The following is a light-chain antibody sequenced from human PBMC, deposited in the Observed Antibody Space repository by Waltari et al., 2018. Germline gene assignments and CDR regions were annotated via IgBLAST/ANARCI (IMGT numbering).Light chain of an antibody. J-gene: IGKJ5*01. CDR2: GAS. V-gene: IGKV3-15*01. CDR1: QSVSSN. CDR3: QQYNNWPLTIT. Sequence: EIVMTQSPATLSVSPGESATLSSRASQSVSSNLAWYQQKPGQAPRLLIYGASTRATGIPARFSGSGSGTEFTLTISSMQSEDFAVYYCQQYNNWPLTITFGQGTRLEIK.